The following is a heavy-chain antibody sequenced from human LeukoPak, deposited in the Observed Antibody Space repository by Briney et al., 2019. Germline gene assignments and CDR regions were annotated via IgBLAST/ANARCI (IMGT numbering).Heavy chain of an antibody. V-gene: IGHV3-23*01. CDR3: AKYQDSLGAFDI. Sequence: GGPLRLSCAASGFTFSSYAMSWVRQAPGKGLEWVSAISGSGGSTYYADSVKGRFTISRDNSKNTLYLQMNSLRAEDTAVYYCAKYQDSLGAFDIWGQGTMVTVSS. CDR2: ISGSGGST. D-gene: IGHD7-27*01. J-gene: IGHJ3*02. CDR1: GFTFSSYA.